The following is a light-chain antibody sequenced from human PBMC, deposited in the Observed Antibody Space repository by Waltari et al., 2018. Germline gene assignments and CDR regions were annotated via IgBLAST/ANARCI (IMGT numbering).Light chain of an antibody. CDR1: QRISSY. J-gene: IGKJ4*02. Sequence: DIQMTQSPSSLSASVGDRVTITCRASQRISSYLNWYQQKPGKAPKLPIYAASSLQSGVPSRFSGSGSGTDFTLTISSLQPEDFATYYCQQSYSTPLTFGGGTKVEIK. CDR3: QQSYSTPLT. V-gene: IGKV1-39*01. CDR2: AAS.